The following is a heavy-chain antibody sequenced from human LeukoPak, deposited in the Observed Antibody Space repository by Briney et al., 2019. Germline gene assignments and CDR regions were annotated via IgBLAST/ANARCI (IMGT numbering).Heavy chain of an antibody. Sequence: GGSLRLSCAASGFTFSSYWMSWVRQAPGKGLEWVANVKQDGSKIHYVDSVKGRSTISRDNAKNSLYLQMNSLRAEDTAVYYCVREWAIWGQGTMVTVSS. CDR3: VREWAI. V-gene: IGHV3-7*01. CDR2: VKQDGSKI. CDR1: GFTFSSYW. J-gene: IGHJ3*02.